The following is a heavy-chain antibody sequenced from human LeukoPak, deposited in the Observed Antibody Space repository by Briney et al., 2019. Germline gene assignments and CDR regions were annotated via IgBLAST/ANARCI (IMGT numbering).Heavy chain of an antibody. CDR2: ISYDGSNK. CDR1: GFTFSSYG. Sequence: GGSLRLSCAASGFTFSSYGMHWVRQAPGKGLEWEAVISYDGSNKYYADSVKGRFTISGDNSKNTLYLQMNSLRAEDAAVYYCAKDDSSSGWYSYYYYGMDVWGQGTTVTVSS. V-gene: IGHV3-30*18. J-gene: IGHJ6*02. D-gene: IGHD6-19*01. CDR3: AKDDSSSGWYSYYYYGMDV.